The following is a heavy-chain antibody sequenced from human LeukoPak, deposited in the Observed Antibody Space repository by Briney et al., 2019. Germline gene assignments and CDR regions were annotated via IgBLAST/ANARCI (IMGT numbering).Heavy chain of an antibody. CDR2: ISGSGGST. Sequence: GGSLRLSCAASGFTFSSYAMSWVRQAPGKGLEWVSAISGSGGSTYYADSVKGRFTISRDNSKNTLYLQMNSLRAEDTAVYYCAKAADIVVVPAATFDPWGQGTLVTVSS. CDR3: AKAADIVVVPAATFDP. CDR1: GFTFSSYA. J-gene: IGHJ5*02. V-gene: IGHV3-23*01. D-gene: IGHD2-2*01.